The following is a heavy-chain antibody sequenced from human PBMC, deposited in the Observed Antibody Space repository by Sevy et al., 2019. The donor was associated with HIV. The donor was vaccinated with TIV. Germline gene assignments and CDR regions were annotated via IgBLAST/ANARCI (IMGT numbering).Heavy chain of an antibody. V-gene: IGHV4-39*01. Sequence: WETLSLTCTVSGGSISSSTYYWVWIRQPPGKRPEWIGSIYHSGSTYQNPSLKSRVTISDDTSKNQFSLKLSSVTAAVTAVYYCARLVIFGVLTQDWFDPWGQGTLVLVSS. CDR2: IYHSGST. D-gene: IGHD3-3*01. CDR3: ARLVIFGVLTQDWFDP. J-gene: IGHJ5*02. CDR1: GGSISSSTYY.